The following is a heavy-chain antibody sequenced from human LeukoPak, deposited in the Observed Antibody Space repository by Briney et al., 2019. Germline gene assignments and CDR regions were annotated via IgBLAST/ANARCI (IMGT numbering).Heavy chain of an antibody. CDR3: ARRLFWSGYYNAY. J-gene: IGHJ4*02. Sequence: PSETLSLTCAVYGVSFSGYYWSWIRQPPGKGLEWIGEINHSGSTNYNPSLKSRVTISVDTSKNQFSLKLSSVTAADTAVYYCARRLFWSGYYNAYWGQGTLVTVSS. V-gene: IGHV4-34*01. CDR1: GVSFSGYY. CDR2: INHSGST. D-gene: IGHD3-3*01.